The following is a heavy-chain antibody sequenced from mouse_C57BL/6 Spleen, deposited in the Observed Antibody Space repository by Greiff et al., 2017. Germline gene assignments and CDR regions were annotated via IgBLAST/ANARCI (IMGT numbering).Heavy chain of an antibody. CDR1: GYTFTSYW. CDR2: INPSDSDT. J-gene: IGHJ1*03. D-gene: IGHD1-1*02. Sequence: VQLQQPGAELVKPGASVKVSCKASGYTFTSYWMHWVKQRPGQGLEWIGRINPSDSDTNYNQKFKGKATLTVDKSSSTAYMQLSSLTSEDSAVYYCATEEWSHWYFDVWGTGTTVTVSS. CDR3: ATEEWSHWYFDV. V-gene: IGHV1-74*01.